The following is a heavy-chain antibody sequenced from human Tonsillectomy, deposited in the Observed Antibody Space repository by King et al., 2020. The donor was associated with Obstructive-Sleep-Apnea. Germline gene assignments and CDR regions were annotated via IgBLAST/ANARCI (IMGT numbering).Heavy chain of an antibody. CDR3: ASSRVRDGYLEG. D-gene: IGHD5-24*01. Sequence: VQLLESGGGVVQPGRSLRLSCAASGFTFRSYAMHWARQAPGKGLKWVAVISFDGSNKYYADSVKGRFTISRDNSKNTLSLQMNSLRPEDTAVYYCASSRVRDGYLEGWGQGTLVTVSS. J-gene: IGHJ4*02. CDR2: ISFDGSNK. CDR1: GFTFRSYA. V-gene: IGHV3-30*04.